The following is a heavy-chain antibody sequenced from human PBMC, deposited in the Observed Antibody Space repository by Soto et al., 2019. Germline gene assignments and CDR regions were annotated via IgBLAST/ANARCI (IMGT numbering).Heavy chain of an antibody. CDR2: VYWDLVK. J-gene: IGHJ4*02. CDR3: AHKGSGDSPPDY. V-gene: IGHV2-5*02. Sequence: QITLKESGPSLVKPTQTLTLTCTLSGFSLNSNGVGVGWIRQSPGKALEWLAVVYWDLVKHYSPFLGWRLTITKDPSETEVVRTMTNIHPVDTSTYYCAHKGSGDSPPDYRCQGMLATVSS. CDR1: GFSLNSNGVG. D-gene: IGHD4-17*01.